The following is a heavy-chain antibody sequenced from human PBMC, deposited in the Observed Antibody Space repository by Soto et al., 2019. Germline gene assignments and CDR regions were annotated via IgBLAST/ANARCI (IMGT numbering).Heavy chain of an antibody. V-gene: IGHV3-33*01. CDR1: GFTLSGYG. Sequence: QVQLVESGGGVVQPGRSLRLSCAASGFTLSGYGMHWVRQAPGKGLEWVAILWSDGSNEYYADSVKGRFTISKDNSKSTLYLQMNSLRAEDTAAYYCARVIGACSGGTCYIDYWGQGTRVTVSS. CDR3: ARVIGACSGGTCYIDY. D-gene: IGHD2-15*01. J-gene: IGHJ4*02. CDR2: LWSDGSNE.